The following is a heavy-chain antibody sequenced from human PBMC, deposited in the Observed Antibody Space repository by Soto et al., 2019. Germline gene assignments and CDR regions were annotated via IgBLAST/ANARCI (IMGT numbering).Heavy chain of an antibody. CDR2: IKSKSVGGKT. D-gene: IGHD5-12*01. V-gene: IGHV3-15*07. CDR1: DFTFSNAW. Sequence: EVQLVESGGGLVKPGGSLRLSCVASDFTFSNAWMNWVRQAPGKGLEWGGRIKSKSVGGKTDYAAPVKDRFTISRDDSKNTLYLQINSLKIEDTAVYFCTDTLRDYAFNFWGQGTMVTVSS. J-gene: IGHJ3*01. CDR3: TDTLRDYAFNF.